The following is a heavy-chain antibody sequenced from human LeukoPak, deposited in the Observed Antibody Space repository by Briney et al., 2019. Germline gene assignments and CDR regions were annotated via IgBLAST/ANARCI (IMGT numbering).Heavy chain of an antibody. Sequence: GGSLRLSCAASGFTFSGYAMSWVRQAPGKGLEWVSAISGSGASTYYADSVKGRFTISRDNSKNTLYLQMNSLRAEDTAVYYCAKAEMSTALYDYWGQGTLVTVSS. V-gene: IGHV3-23*01. CDR1: GFTFSGYA. D-gene: IGHD5-24*01. CDR2: ISGSGAST. J-gene: IGHJ4*02. CDR3: AKAEMSTALYDY.